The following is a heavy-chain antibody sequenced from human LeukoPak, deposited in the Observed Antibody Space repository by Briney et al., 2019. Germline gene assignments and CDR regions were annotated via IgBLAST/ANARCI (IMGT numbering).Heavy chain of an antibody. Sequence: SETLSLTCAVHGGSFSGYYWSWIRQPPGKGLEWIGEINHSGSTNYNPSLKSRVTISVDTSKNQFSLKLSSVTAEDTAVYYCARYQAPHYYDSSGYYYFDYWGQGTLVTVSS. CDR3: ARYQAPHYYDSSGYYYFDY. J-gene: IGHJ4*02. CDR2: INHSGST. V-gene: IGHV4-34*01. CDR1: GGSFSGYY. D-gene: IGHD3-22*01.